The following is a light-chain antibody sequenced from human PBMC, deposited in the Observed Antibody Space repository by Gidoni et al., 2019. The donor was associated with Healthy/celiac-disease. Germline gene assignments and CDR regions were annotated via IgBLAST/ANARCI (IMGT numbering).Light chain of an antibody. CDR1: QSVSSY. J-gene: IGKJ4*01. V-gene: IGKV3-11*01. Sequence: EIVLTQSPATLSLSPGERATLSCRASQSVSSYLAWSQQKPVQAPRLLIYDASNRATGIPARFSGSGSGTDFTLTISSLEPEDFAVYYCQQRSNWPLTFXGXTKVEIK. CDR3: QQRSNWPLT. CDR2: DAS.